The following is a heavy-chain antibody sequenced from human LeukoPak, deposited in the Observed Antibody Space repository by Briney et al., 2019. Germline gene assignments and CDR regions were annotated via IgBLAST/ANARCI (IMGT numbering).Heavy chain of an antibody. J-gene: IGHJ6*03. CDR3: ARSTSGYYSKHYYFYMDV. CDR2: IYYSGTT. V-gene: IGHV4-59*01. Sequence: PSETLSLTCSVSGASISSYFWSWIRQPPGKGLEWTGYIYYSGTTNYNPSLKSRIAISLDTSKKQFSLRMRSVTAADTAVYYCARSTSGYYSKHYYFYMDVWGKGTTVTVSS. D-gene: IGHD3-22*01. CDR1: GASISSYF.